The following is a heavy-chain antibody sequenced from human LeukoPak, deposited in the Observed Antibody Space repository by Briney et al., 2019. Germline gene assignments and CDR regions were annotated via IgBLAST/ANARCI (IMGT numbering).Heavy chain of an antibody. J-gene: IGHJ4*02. V-gene: IGHV3-23*01. CDR2: ISGSGGST. Sequence: GGSLRLSCAASGFTFSYYAMSWVRQAPGKGLEWVSVISGSGGSTYYADSVKGQFTIFRDNSKNTVYLQMNSLRADDTAVYYCAKGDTGMVRRYYFDYWGQGTLVTVSS. CDR1: GFTFSYYA. D-gene: IGHD5-18*01. CDR3: AKGDTGMVRRYYFDY.